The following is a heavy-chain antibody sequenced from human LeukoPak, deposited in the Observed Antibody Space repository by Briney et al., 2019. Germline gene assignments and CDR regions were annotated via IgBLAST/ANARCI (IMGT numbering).Heavy chain of an antibody. CDR3: VKTSRRDSTYDSPFDY. Sequence: GGSLRLSCSASGFTFNDYPMHWVRQAPGKGLEFVSAISSNGDSTDYADSVKGRFTISRDNSNNTLYLQMNSLRAEDTAIYYCVKTSRRDSTYDSPFDYWGQGTLVTVSS. V-gene: IGHV3-64*04. CDR2: ISSNGDST. CDR1: GFTFNDYP. J-gene: IGHJ4*02. D-gene: IGHD4-11*01.